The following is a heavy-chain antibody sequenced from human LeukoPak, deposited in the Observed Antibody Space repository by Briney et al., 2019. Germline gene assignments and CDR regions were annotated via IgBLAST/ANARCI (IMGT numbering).Heavy chain of an antibody. Sequence: PGGSLRLSCAVSGLTFSKYWMSWVRQTPGKGLEWVGNIKEDGSEKYYVDPVKGRFTISRDNAKNSLYLQMNSLRAEDTAVYYCARDYDYRFDYWGQGTLVTVSS. J-gene: IGHJ4*02. V-gene: IGHV3-7*04. CDR1: GLTFSKYW. D-gene: IGHD3-16*02. CDR3: ARDYDYRFDY. CDR2: IKEDGSEK.